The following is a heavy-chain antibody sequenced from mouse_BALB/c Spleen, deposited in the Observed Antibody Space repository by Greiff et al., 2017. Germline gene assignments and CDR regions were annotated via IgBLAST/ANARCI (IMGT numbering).Heavy chain of an antibody. D-gene: IGHD2-3*01. CDR3: ARDFFDGYYGFFAY. CDR2: IRNKANGYTT. V-gene: IGHV7-3*02. J-gene: IGHJ3*01. Sequence: EVKLMESGGGLVQPGGSLRLSCATSGFTFTDYYMSWVRQPPGKALEWLGFIRNKANGYTTEYSASVKGRFTISRDNSQSILYLQMNTLRAEDSATYYCARDFFDGYYGFFAYWGQGTLVTVSA. CDR1: GFTFTDYY.